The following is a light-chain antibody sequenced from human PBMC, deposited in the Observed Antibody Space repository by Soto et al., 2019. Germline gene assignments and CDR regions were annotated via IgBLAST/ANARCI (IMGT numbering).Light chain of an antibody. CDR3: AAWDNSLSCWA. V-gene: IGLV2-14*01. Sequence: QSALTQPASVSGSPGQSITISCTGTSSDVGGYNYVSWYQQHPGKAPKLLIYSDDQRPSGVPDRISGSKSGTSASLAISVLQSEDEADYYCAAWDNSLSCWAVGGGTKLTVL. CDR2: SDD. J-gene: IGLJ3*02. CDR1: SSDVGGYNY.